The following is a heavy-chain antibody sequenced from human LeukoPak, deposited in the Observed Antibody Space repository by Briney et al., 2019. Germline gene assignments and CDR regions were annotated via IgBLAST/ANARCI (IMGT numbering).Heavy chain of an antibody. CDR1: GGTFSSYA. D-gene: IGHD5-24*01. Sequence: SVKVSCKASGGTFSSYAISWVRQAPGQGLEWMGGIIPIFGTANYAQKFQGRVTITTDESTSTAYMELSSLRSEDTAVYYCANMATIGLCAFDIWGQGTMVTVSS. J-gene: IGHJ3*02. V-gene: IGHV1-69*05. CDR2: IIPIFGTA. CDR3: ANMATIGLCAFDI.